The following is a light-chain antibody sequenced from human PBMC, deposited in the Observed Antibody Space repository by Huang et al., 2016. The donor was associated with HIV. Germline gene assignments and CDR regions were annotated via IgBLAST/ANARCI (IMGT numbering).Light chain of an antibody. CDR1: QSVSSN. Sequence: EIVMTQSPATLSVSPGERATLSCRASQSVSSNLAWYQQKPGQAPRRLIYGASTRATGIPARFSGSGAGTEFTLTISSLQSEDVAVYYCPQYNNWPPWTFGQGTKVEVK. CDR3: PQYNNWPPWT. V-gene: IGKV3-15*01. J-gene: IGKJ1*01. CDR2: GAS.